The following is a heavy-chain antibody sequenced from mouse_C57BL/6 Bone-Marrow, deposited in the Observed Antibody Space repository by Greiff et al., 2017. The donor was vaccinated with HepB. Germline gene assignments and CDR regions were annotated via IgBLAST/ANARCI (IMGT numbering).Heavy chain of an antibody. CDR1: GYTFTSYT. D-gene: IGHD2-2*01. Sequence: VQLQQSGAELARPGASVKMSCKASGYTFTSYTMHWVKQRPGQGLEWIGYINPSSGYTKYNQKFKDKATLTADKSSSTAYMQLSSLTSEDSAVYYCAREEFYYGYGHYAMDYWGKGTSVTVSS. V-gene: IGHV1-4*01. CDR3: AREEFYYGYGHYAMDY. J-gene: IGHJ4*01. CDR2: INPSSGYT.